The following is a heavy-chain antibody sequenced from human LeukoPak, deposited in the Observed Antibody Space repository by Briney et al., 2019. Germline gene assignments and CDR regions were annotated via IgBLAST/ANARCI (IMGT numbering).Heavy chain of an antibody. J-gene: IGHJ4*02. CDR1: GYTFTSYA. CDR3: ARRLNYYDSSGYPSSSDY. Sequence: SVKVSCKASGYTFTSYAISWVRQAPGQGLEWMGRIIPIFGTANYAQKFQGRVTITTDESTSTAYMELSSLRSEDTAVYYCARRLNYYDSSGYPSSSDYWGQGTLVTVSS. D-gene: IGHD3-22*01. V-gene: IGHV1-69*05. CDR2: IIPIFGTA.